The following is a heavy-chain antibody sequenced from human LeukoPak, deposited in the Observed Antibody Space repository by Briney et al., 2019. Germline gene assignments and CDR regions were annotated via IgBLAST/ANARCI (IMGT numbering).Heavy chain of an antibody. Sequence: PSETLSLTCTVSGGSISSYYWSWIRQPAGKGLEWIGRIYTSGSTNYNPSLKSRVTMSVDTSKNQFSLKLSSVTAADTAVYYCARDRDFWSGYYPWMDVWGKGTTVTVSS. CDR3: ARDRDFWSGYYPWMDV. V-gene: IGHV4-4*07. CDR1: GGSISSYY. D-gene: IGHD3-3*01. J-gene: IGHJ6*04. CDR2: IYTSGST.